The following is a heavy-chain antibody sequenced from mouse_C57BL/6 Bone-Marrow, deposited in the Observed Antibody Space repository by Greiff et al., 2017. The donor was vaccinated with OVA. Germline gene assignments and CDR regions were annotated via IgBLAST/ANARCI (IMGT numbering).Heavy chain of an antibody. J-gene: IGHJ3*01. D-gene: IGHD1-1*01. Sequence: EVKLMESGGGLVQPGGSMKLSCVASGFTFSNYWMNWVRQSPEKGLEWVAQIRLKSDNYATHYAESVKGRFTISRDDSKSSVYLQMNNLRAEDTGIYYCTGKGYYGGFAYWGQGTLVTVSA. V-gene: IGHV6-3*01. CDR1: GFTFSNYW. CDR2: IRLKSDNYAT. CDR3: TGKGYYGGFAY.